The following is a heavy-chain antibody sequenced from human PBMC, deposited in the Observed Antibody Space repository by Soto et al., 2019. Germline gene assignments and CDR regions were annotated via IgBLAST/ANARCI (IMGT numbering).Heavy chain of an antibody. D-gene: IGHD3-3*01. Sequence: LSLPCAASGFTFSGSAMHWVRQASGKGLEWVGRIRSKANSYATAYAASVKGRFTISRDDSKNTAYLQMNSLKTEDTAVYYCTIRLEMWAIFGVVITRDYWGQGTLVTVSS. CDR2: IRSKANSYAT. CDR3: TIRLEMWAIFGVVITRDY. V-gene: IGHV3-73*01. J-gene: IGHJ4*02. CDR1: GFTFSGSA.